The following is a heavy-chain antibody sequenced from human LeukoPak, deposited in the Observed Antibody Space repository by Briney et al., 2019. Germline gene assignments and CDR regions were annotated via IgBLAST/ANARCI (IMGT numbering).Heavy chain of an antibody. V-gene: IGHV1-69*01. J-gene: IGHJ4*02. Sequence: SVKVSCKGSGGTFSSYAISWVRQAPGQGLEWMGGIIPIFGTANYAQKFQGRVTVTADESTSTAYMELSSLRSEDTAVYYCAGGGDDFWSARYDYWGQGTLVTVSS. CDR1: GGTFSSYA. CDR3: AGGGDDFWSARYDY. CDR2: IIPIFGTA. D-gene: IGHD3-3*01.